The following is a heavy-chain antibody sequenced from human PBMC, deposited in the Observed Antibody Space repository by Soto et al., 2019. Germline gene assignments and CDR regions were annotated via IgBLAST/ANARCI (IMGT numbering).Heavy chain of an antibody. CDR3: AREPDILWFGEQTNYCYYCGMDV. CDR2: IIPILGIA. D-gene: IGHD3-10*01. Sequence: SVKVSCKASGGTFSSYTISWVRQAPGQGLEWMGRIIPILGIANYAQKFQGRVTITADKSTSTAYMELSSLRSEDTAVYYCAREPDILWFGEQTNYCYYCGMDVWGQGTTVTVSS. J-gene: IGHJ6*02. V-gene: IGHV1-69*04. CDR1: GGTFSSYT.